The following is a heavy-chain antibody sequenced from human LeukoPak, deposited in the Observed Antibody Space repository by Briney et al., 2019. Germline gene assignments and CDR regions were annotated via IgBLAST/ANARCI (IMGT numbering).Heavy chain of an antibody. Sequence: ASVKVSCKASGYAFTRYYMHWVRQAPGQGLEWMGIINPSGGSTNYAQEFQGRVTMTRDMSTSTVYMELSSLRSEDTAVYYCARSLYYDILTGYYTSMGFDYWGQGTLVTVSS. J-gene: IGHJ4*02. CDR2: INPSGGST. D-gene: IGHD3-9*01. CDR1: GYAFTRYY. CDR3: ARSLYYDILTGYYTSMGFDY. V-gene: IGHV1-46*01.